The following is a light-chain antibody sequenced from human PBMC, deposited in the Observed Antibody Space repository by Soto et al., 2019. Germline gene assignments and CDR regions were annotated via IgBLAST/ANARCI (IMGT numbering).Light chain of an antibody. CDR1: QSISSW. CDR3: QQYNNYPYT. Sequence: DIQMTQSPSTLSASVGDRVTITCRASQSISSWLAWYQRKPGKAPKVLIFQASSLEGGVPSRFSGSGSGTEFTLTISSLQPDDFATYYCQQYNNYPYTFGQGTKLEIK. V-gene: IGKV1-5*03. CDR2: QAS. J-gene: IGKJ2*01.